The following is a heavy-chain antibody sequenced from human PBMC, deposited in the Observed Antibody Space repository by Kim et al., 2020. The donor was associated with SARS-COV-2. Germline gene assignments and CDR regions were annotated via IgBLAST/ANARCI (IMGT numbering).Heavy chain of an antibody. Sequence: GGSLRLSCAASGFTFDDYAMHWVRQAPGKGLEWVSLISGDGGSTYYADSVKGRFTISRDNSKNSLYLQMNSLRTEDTALYYCAKRHMGHWNDVESNYYGMDVWGQGTTVTVSS. CDR1: GFTFDDYA. J-gene: IGHJ6*02. CDR3: AKRHMGHWNDVESNYYGMDV. D-gene: IGHD1-1*01. V-gene: IGHV3-43*02. CDR2: ISGDGGST.